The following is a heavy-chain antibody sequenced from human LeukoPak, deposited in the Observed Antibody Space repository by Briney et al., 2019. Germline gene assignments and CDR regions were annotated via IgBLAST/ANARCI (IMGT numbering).Heavy chain of an antibody. CDR3: ARGGGPGNYPFDF. V-gene: IGHV1-46*01. Sequence: ASVKVSCKTSGYTFTTYYMHWVRQAPGQGLEWVGIINPRGGSTTYAQKFQGRVTMTRDTSTSTVYMELSSLKSDDTAVYYCARGGGPGNYPFDFWGQGTLVTVSS. D-gene: IGHD1-7*01. J-gene: IGHJ4*02. CDR2: INPRGGST. CDR1: GYTFTTYY.